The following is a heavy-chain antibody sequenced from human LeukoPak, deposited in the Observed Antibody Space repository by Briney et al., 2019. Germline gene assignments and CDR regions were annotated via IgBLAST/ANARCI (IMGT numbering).Heavy chain of an antibody. D-gene: IGHD6-19*01. CDR2: IYSSGST. CDR1: GGSISSYY. CDR3: TRHIAVAGGDL. V-gene: IGHV4-59*08. Sequence: SQTLSLTCTVSGGSISSYYWSWIRQPPGKGLEWIGYIYSSGSTDYNHSLRGRVTISVDTSKNQFSLRLTSVTAADTAVYYCTRHIAVAGGDLWGQGTLVTVSS. J-gene: IGHJ5*02.